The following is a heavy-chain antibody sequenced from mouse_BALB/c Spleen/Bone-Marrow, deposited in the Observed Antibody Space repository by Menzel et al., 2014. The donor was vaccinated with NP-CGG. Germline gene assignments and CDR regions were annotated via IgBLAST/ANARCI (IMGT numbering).Heavy chain of an antibody. V-gene: IGHV1-9*01. CDR2: ILPGSGST. CDR1: CYTFSSYW. Sequence: VQLQQSGAELMKPGASVKISCKATCYTFSSYWIEWVKQRPGHGLEWIGEILPGSGSTNYNEEFKGKATFTADASSNTAYMQLSSLTSEDSAVYYCARYYRYDYWGQGTTLTVSS. CDR3: ARYYRYDY. J-gene: IGHJ2*01. D-gene: IGHD2-14*01.